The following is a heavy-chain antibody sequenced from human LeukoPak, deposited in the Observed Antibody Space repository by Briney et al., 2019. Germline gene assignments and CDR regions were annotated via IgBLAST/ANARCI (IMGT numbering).Heavy chain of an antibody. CDR2: IYYSGST. CDR1: GGSISSYY. D-gene: IGHD1-7*01. J-gene: IGHJ6*02. V-gene: IGHV4-59*06. CDR3: ARTQRRANHGMDV. Sequence: SETLSLTCTVSGGSISSYYWSWIRRPAGKGLEWIGYIYYSGSTYYNPSLKSRVTISVDTSKNQFSLKLSSVTAADTAVYYCARTQRRANHGMDVWGQGTTVTVSS.